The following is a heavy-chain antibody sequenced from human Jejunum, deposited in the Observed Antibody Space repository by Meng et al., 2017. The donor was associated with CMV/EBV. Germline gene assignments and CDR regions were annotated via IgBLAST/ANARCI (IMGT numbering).Heavy chain of an antibody. V-gene: IGHV3-30*02. D-gene: IGHD3-10*01. J-gene: IGHJ4*02. CDR2: ISYKGDNK. CDR1: GFTFRDYG. Sequence: GEVSGSGGGLVRSGGSLRLSCTPSGFTFRDYGMHWIRQAPGKGREWVAFISYKGDNKYYADSVRGRFTISRDNSKNTLDLQMNSLRTEDTAVYYCTKDQVLLWGQGTLVTVSS. CDR3: TKDQVLL.